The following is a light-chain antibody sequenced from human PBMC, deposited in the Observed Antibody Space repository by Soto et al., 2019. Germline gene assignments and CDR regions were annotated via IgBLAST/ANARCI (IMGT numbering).Light chain of an antibody. CDR1: SSDVGAYIF. V-gene: IGLV2-8*01. J-gene: IGLJ1*01. Sequence: LTQPPSASGSPGQSVTISRTGTSSDVGAYIFISWYQQHPGKAPKLMVYDVNRRPPGVPDRFFGSKSGNTASLTVSGLQAEDEADYYCVSFAGGTYVFGTGTKVTVL. CDR2: DVN. CDR3: VSFAGGTYV.